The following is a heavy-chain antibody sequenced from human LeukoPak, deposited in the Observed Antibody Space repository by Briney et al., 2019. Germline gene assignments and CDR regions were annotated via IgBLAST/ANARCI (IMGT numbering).Heavy chain of an antibody. CDR1: GGSISSYY. V-gene: IGHV4-59*01. Sequence: LGTLSLPCTVSGGSISSYYWGWVRQPPGEGLEWIGYIYYSGSTNYNPSLKSRVTISVDTSKNQFSLKLSSVTAADTAVYYCARVGSSSSAGWFDPWGQGTLVTVSS. J-gene: IGHJ5*02. CDR2: IYYSGST. CDR3: ARVGSSSSAGWFDP. D-gene: IGHD6-6*01.